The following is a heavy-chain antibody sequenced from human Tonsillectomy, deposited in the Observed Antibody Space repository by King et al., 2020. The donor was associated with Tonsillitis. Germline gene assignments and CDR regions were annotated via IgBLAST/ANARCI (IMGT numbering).Heavy chain of an antibody. CDR2: ISYDGSNK. Sequence: VQLVESGGGVVQPGRSLRLSCAASGFTFSSYGMHWVRQAPGKGLEWVAFISYDGSNKYYAASVKGRFTIYRDNSKNTLYLQMNSLRAEDTAVYYCAKHRLKNSDYAYYGMDVWGQGTTVTVSS. V-gene: IGHV3-30*18. D-gene: IGHD5-12*01. J-gene: IGHJ6*02. CDR1: GFTFSSYG. CDR3: AKHRLKNSDYAYYGMDV.